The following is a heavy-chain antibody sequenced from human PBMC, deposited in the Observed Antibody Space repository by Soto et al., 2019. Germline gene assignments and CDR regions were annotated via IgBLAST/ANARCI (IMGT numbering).Heavy chain of an antibody. CDR1: GSTFNNFA. CDR3: ARAIKRWEVHYYFDY. Sequence: QVVLLQSGAEVKEPGSSVRVSCKVSGSTFNNFAFRWVRQAPGHGPEWMGGIVVISNTADYSQRFRDRVTITADTSTNTLYMDLRSLTFEDTAVYSCARAIKRWEVHYYFDYWGQGTLVTVSS. J-gene: IGHJ4*02. CDR2: IVVISNTA. D-gene: IGHD1-26*01. V-gene: IGHV1-69*06.